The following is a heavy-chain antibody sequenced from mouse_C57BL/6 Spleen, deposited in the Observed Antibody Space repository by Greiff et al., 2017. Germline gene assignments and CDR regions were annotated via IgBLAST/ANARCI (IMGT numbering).Heavy chain of an antibody. CDR2: IYPRSGNT. Sequence: VMLVESGAELARPGASVKLSCKASGYTFTSYGISWVKQRTGQGLEWIGEIYPRSGNTYYNEKFKGKATLTADKSSSTAYMELRSLTSEDSAVYFCARSSYDGSSYEAWFAYWGQGTLVTVSA. CDR1: GYTFTSYG. V-gene: IGHV1-81*01. J-gene: IGHJ3*01. CDR3: ARSSYDGSSYEAWFAY. D-gene: IGHD1-1*01.